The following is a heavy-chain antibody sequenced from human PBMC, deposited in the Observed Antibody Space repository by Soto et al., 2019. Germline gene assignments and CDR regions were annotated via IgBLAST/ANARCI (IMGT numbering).Heavy chain of an antibody. CDR1: GGSISSGDYY. D-gene: IGHD2-15*01. J-gene: IGHJ4*02. CDR2: IYYIGRT. CDR3: ARALRSGGRTYFDF. Sequence: QVQLQESGPGLVKPSQTLSLTCTVSGGSISSGDYYWSWIRQAPGKGLEWIGYIYYIGRTYYNPSLTSRFTISVDPSQNQFSLKLSSVTAADTAVYYCARALRSGGRTYFDFWGQRNMVAVSS. V-gene: IGHV4-30-4*01.